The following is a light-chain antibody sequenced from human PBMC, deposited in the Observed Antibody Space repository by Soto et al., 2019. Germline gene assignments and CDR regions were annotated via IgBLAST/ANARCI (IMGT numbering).Light chain of an antibody. V-gene: IGKV1-5*03. CDR3: QQYNSYSS. J-gene: IGKJ1*01. Sequence: DIQMTQSPSTLSASVGDRVTITCRASQSISSWLAWYQQKPGKAPKLLIYKASSLESWVPSRFSGRGFGTAFTLTISSLQPDDFATYYCQQYNSYSSFGQWTKVEIK. CDR1: QSISSW. CDR2: KAS.